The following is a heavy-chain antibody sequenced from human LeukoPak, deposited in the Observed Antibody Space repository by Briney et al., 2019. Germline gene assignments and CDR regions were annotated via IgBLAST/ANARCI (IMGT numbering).Heavy chain of an antibody. CDR3: ARVGPGARLYYFDY. J-gene: IGHJ4*02. D-gene: IGHD7-27*01. Sequence: GGSLRLSCAASGFTFSSYWMRWVRQAPGKGLEWVANIKQGGSDQYFVDSVKGRFTISRDNAKNSLYLQMSSLRAEDTAVYYCARVGPGARLYYFDYWGQGTLVTVSS. V-gene: IGHV3-7*01. CDR2: IKQGGSDQ. CDR1: GFTFSSYW.